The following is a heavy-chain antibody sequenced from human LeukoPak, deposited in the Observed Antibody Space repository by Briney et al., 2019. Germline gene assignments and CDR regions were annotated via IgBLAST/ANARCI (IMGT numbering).Heavy chain of an antibody. CDR2: ISGSGGST. Sequence: GGSLRLSCAASGFTFSSYAMSWVRQAPGKGLEWVSAISGSGGSTYYADSVKGRFTTSRDNSKNTLYLQMNSLRAEDTAVYYCAKITHYDILTGDFDYWGQGALVTVSS. D-gene: IGHD3-9*01. CDR3: AKITHYDILTGDFDY. J-gene: IGHJ4*02. V-gene: IGHV3-23*01. CDR1: GFTFSSYA.